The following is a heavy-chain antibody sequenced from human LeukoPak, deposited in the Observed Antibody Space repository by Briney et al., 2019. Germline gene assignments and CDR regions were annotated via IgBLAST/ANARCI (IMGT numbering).Heavy chain of an antibody. CDR1: EDSFTNYW. CDR2: IYPGDSDT. CDR3: ARLLKYYDILTGYHNIFDY. J-gene: IGHJ4*02. Sequence: GESLKISCKGSEDSFTNYWIGWVRQMPGKGLECMGIIYPGDSDTRYSPSFQGQVTISADKSISTAYLQWSSLKASDTAMYYCARLLKYYDILTGYHNIFDYWGQGTLVTVSS. V-gene: IGHV5-51*01. D-gene: IGHD3-9*01.